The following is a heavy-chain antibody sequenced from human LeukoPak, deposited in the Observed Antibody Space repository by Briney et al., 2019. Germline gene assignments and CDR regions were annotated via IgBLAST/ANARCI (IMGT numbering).Heavy chain of an antibody. V-gene: IGHV4-31*03. D-gene: IGHD3-3*01. CDR1: GGSISSGGYY. Sequence: SETLSLTCTVSGGSISSGGYYWSWIRQHPGKGLEWIGYIYYRGSTYYNPSLKSRVTISVDTSKNQFSLKLSSVTAADTAVYYCARRGWLLSTVYYYYYMDVWGKGTPVTVSS. CDR2: IYYRGST. CDR3: ARRGWLLSTVYYYYYMDV. J-gene: IGHJ6*03.